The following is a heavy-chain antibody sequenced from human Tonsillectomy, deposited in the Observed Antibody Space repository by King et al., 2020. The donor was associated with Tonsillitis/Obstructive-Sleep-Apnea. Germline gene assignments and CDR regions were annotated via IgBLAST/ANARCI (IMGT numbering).Heavy chain of an antibody. V-gene: IGHV3-23*04. Sequence: VQLVESGGGLVQPGGSLRLSCAASGFTFSNYAMSWVRQAPGKGLEWVSAISGSGGSTYYADSVRGRFTISRDSSKNTLYLQMNSLRAEDTAVYYCAKDDNDYVCGTYKNYYGMDVWGQGTTVTVSS. CDR3: AKDDNDYVCGTYKNYYGMDV. CDR1: GFTFSNYA. J-gene: IGHJ6*02. D-gene: IGHD3-16*01. CDR2: ISGSGGST.